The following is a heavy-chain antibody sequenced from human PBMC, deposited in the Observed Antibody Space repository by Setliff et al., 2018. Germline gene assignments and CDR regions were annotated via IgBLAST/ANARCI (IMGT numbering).Heavy chain of an antibody. CDR2: ISGSGYTI. D-gene: IGHD3-16*02. J-gene: IGHJ5*02. CDR3: ARDYPGPDH. CDR1: GFTFSDYY. V-gene: IGHV3-11*04. Sequence: GGSLRLSCAASGFTFSDYYMSWIRQAPGKGLEWVSYISGSGYTIYYADSVKGRFTISRDNAKNSLYLQMNSLRGGGTAVYYCARDYPGPDHWGQGTLVTVSS.